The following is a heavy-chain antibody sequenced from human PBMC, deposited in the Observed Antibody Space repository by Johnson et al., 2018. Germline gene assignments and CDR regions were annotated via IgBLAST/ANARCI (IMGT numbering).Heavy chain of an antibody. Sequence: EVQLVESGGGLVQPGGSLRLSCAASGFTFSSYWMSWVRQAPGKGLEWVANIKQDGREKYYVDSVKGRFTISRDNAKNSLYLQMNSLRAEDTAGYYCARDGVRFLYYYYGMDVWGQGTTVTVSS. J-gene: IGHJ6*02. CDR3: ARDGVRFLYYYYGMDV. CDR2: IKQDGREK. CDR1: GFTFSSYW. V-gene: IGHV3-7*01. D-gene: IGHD3-3*01.